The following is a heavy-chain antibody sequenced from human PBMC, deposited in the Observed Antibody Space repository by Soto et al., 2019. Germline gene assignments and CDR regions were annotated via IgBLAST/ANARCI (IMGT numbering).Heavy chain of an antibody. Sequence: QVQLVQSGAEVKKPGASVKVSCKASGYTFTNYAMHWVRQAPGQRLEWMGWINAGNGNTKYSQKLQGRVTITRDTSANTADMELSSLRSEDTPVYYCARGVSLYRYFDLWGRGTLVPVSS. CDR3: ARGVSLYRYFDL. J-gene: IGHJ2*01. V-gene: IGHV1-3*01. CDR1: GYTFTNYA. CDR2: INAGNGNT.